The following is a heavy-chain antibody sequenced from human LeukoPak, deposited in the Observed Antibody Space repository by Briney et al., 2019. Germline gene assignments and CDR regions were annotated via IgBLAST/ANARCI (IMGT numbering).Heavy chain of an antibody. CDR3: AKDRQQQLVLDYFDY. CDR2: ISGSGDST. CDR1: GFTFSSYA. V-gene: IGHV3-23*01. D-gene: IGHD6-13*01. Sequence: GGSLRLSCAASGFTFSSYAMTWVRQAPGKGLEWVSAISGSGDSTYYADSVKGRFTISRDYSKNTLFLQMNSLRAEDTAVYYCAKDRQQQLVLDYFDYWGQGTLVTVSS. J-gene: IGHJ4*02.